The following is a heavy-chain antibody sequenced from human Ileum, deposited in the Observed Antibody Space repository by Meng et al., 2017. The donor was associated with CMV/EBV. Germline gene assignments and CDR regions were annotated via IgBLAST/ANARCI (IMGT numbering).Heavy chain of an antibody. D-gene: IGHD6-19*01. CDR1: GGSLGGGYY. CDR3: ARDSAWLIDQ. J-gene: IGHJ4*02. Sequence: QGQLQESGPGLVKPSQTLSLTCIVSGGSLGGGYYWNWIRQPAGKGLEWIGRIYTSGSTNYNPSLKSRFTISVDTSKNQFSLNLTSVTAADTAVYYCARDSAWLIDQWGQGTLVTVSS. CDR2: IYTSGST. V-gene: IGHV4-61*02.